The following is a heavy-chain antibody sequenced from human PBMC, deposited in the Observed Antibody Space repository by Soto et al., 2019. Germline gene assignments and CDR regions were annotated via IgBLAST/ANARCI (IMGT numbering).Heavy chain of an antibody. J-gene: IGHJ4*02. V-gene: IGHV4-34*01. Sequence: AETLALTWGVYGGSFSDDYWIWIRQPPGKGLEWIGEINHSGNTNYNPSLKSRVTISVDTSKNRFSLKLSSVTAADTAVYYCARDGGDLDYWGQGTLVTVSS. D-gene: IGHD2-21*01. CDR2: INHSGNT. CDR1: GGSFSDDY. CDR3: ARDGGDLDY.